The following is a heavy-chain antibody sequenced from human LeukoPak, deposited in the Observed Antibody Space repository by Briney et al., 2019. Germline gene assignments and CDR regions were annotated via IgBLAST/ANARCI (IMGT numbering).Heavy chain of an antibody. CDR1: GDSIRNYY. D-gene: IGHD6-25*01. CDR2: IYYTGGT. J-gene: IGHJ5*02. V-gene: IGHV4-59*12. Sequence: PSETLSLTCTVSGDSIRNYYWSWIRQPPGKGLEWIGTIYYTGGTYYSPSLKSRVTLSVDTSKNQFSLKLNSVTAADTAVYYCARVGHNSGWGSNWFDPWGQGTLVTVSS. CDR3: ARVGHNSGWGSNWFDP.